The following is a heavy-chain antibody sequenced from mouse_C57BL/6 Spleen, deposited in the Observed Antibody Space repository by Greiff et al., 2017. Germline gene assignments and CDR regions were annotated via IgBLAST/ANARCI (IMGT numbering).Heavy chain of an antibody. CDR1: GYAFSSYW. CDR3: ARAGYDYGGGYFDV. Sequence: VQLQQSGAELVKPGASVKISCKASGYAFSSYWMNWVKQRPGKGLEWIGQIYPGDGDTNYNGKFKGKATLTADKSSSTAYMQLSSLTSEDSAVYCCARAGYDYGGGYFDVWGTGTTVTVAS. CDR2: IYPGDGDT. V-gene: IGHV1-80*01. D-gene: IGHD2-4*01. J-gene: IGHJ1*03.